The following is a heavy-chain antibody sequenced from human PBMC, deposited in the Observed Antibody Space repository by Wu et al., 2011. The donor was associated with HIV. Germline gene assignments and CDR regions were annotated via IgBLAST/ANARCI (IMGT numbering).Heavy chain of an antibody. CDR2: IIPMYGVT. D-gene: IGHD3-10*01. CDR1: EGTLSNLA. J-gene: IGHJ3*01. Sequence: QVQLVQSGAEVKKPGSSVKVSCKASEGTLSNLAIGWVRLAPGQGLEWIGGIIPMYGVTNTAQKFQGRVTITTDEPSTTVYMELTSLTSEDTAVYYCARAWFRLFDAYDFWGQGTRVTVSS. CDR3: ARAWFRLFDAYDF. V-gene: IGHV1-69*05.